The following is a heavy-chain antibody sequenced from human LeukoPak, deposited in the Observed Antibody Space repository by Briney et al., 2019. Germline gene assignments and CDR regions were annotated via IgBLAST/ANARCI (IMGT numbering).Heavy chain of an antibody. CDR3: AGSWFYRDYFEY. CDR2: INSDGTDT. D-gene: IGHD3-10*01. Sequence: GGSLRLSCAASGFTFSSYWMHWVRQVPGKGLVWVSRINSDGTDTSYADSVKGRFTISRDNAKNTLYLQMNSLRAEDTAVYYCAGSWFYRDYFEYWGQGTLVTVSS. J-gene: IGHJ4*02. CDR1: GFTFSSYW. V-gene: IGHV3-74*01.